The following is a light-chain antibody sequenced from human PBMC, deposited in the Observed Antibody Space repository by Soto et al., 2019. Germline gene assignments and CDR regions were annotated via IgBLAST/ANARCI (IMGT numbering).Light chain of an antibody. CDR2: DAS. CDR1: QSVSSY. CDR3: QQRSNWPPNT. V-gene: IGKV3-11*01. Sequence: EIVLTQSPATLSLSPGERATLSCRASQSVSSYLAWYQQKPGQPPRLLIYDASNRAIGIPARFSGSGSGTDFPLTSSSLAPEDFAVYYCQQRSNWPPNTFGQGTKLEIK. J-gene: IGKJ2*01.